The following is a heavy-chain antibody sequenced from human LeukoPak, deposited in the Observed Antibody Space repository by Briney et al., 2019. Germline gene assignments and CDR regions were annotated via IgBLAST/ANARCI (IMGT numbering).Heavy chain of an antibody. CDR1: GFTFSSYW. CDR3: ASTSRGPHRAFDT. V-gene: IGHV3-74*01. Sequence: GGSLRLSCAASGFTFSSYWMHWGRHVPGRGLVWVSRVNSDVFSTSYADSVKGRFTLPRDNAKTTLHLQLTSLRPEDTALYYCASTSRGPHRAFDTWGQGTTATVS. D-gene: IGHD1-14*01. J-gene: IGHJ3*02. CDR2: VNSDVFST.